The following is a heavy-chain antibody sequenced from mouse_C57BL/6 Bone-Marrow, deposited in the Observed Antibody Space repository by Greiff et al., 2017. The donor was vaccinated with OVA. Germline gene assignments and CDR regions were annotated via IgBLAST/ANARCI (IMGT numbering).Heavy chain of an antibody. Sequence: QVQLKESGAELARPGASVKMSCKASGYTFTSYTMHWVKQRPGQGLEWIGYINTSSGYPKYNQKFKDKATLTADKSASTAYMQLSSLTSEDSAFYYCARSNWDAYYAMDYWGQGTSVTVSS. CDR2: INTSSGYP. CDR1: GYTFTSYT. J-gene: IGHJ4*01. D-gene: IGHD4-1*01. V-gene: IGHV1-4*01. CDR3: ARSNWDAYYAMDY.